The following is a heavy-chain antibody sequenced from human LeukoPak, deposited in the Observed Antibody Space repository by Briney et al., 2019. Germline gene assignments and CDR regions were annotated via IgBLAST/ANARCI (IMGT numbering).Heavy chain of an antibody. Sequence: RASVKVSCKTSGFTFTGYYIHWVRQAPGQGFEWIGWINPDSGGADYAQKFQGRVTMTRDTSISTVYMELNSLTSDDTAVYYCARDLDDSSGDDYWGQGTLVTVSS. CDR2: INPDSGGA. CDR1: GFTFTGYY. CDR3: ARDLDDSSGDDY. V-gene: IGHV1-2*02. J-gene: IGHJ4*02. D-gene: IGHD3-22*01.